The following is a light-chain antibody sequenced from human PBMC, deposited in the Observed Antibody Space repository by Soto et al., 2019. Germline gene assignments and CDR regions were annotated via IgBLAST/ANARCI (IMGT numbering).Light chain of an antibody. CDR3: QQYNNWPFT. CDR1: QSVSSN. V-gene: IGKV3-15*01. J-gene: IGKJ3*01. Sequence: EIVMTQSPATLSVSPGERATLSCRASQSVSSNLAWYQQKPGQAPRLLIYGASTRATGLPARFSGSGSGTELTLTISSQQSEDFAVYYCQQYNNWPFTFGPGTKVDIK. CDR2: GAS.